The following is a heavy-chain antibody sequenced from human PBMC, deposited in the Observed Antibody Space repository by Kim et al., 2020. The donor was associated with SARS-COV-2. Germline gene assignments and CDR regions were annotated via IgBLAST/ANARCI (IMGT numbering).Heavy chain of an antibody. CDR2: T. D-gene: IGHD3-10*01. CDR3: ARVESYGAFDY. Sequence: TNCARKLQGRVTIATDPSTSTAYMELRGLRSDDTAVYYCARVESYGAFDYWGQGTLVTVSS. J-gene: IGHJ4*02. V-gene: IGHV1-18*01.